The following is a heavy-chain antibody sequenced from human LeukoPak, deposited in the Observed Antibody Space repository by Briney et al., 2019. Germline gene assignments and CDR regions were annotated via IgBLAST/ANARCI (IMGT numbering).Heavy chain of an antibody. D-gene: IGHD5-12*01. CDR1: GGSISSSSYY. Sequence: SETLSLTCTVSGGSISSSSYYWGWIRQPPGKGLEWIGSIYYSGSTYYNPSLKGRVTISVDTSKNQFSLKLSSVTAADTAVYYCAMVANYYYYMDVWGKGTTVTVSS. J-gene: IGHJ6*03. CDR3: AMVANYYYYMDV. V-gene: IGHV4-39*07. CDR2: IYYSGST.